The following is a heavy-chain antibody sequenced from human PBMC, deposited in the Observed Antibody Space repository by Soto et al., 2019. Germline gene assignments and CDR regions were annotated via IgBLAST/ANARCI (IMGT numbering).Heavy chain of an antibody. J-gene: IGHJ4*02. CDR2: IYPGDLDT. CDR1: GYTFSSYW. CDR3: ARAPTGTSDPQFFDY. Sequence: GESLKISCKGSGYTFSSYWIGWVRQMPGKGLDLMGIIYPGDLDTRYRPSFQGQVTISVDKSISTAFLQWSSLKASDTAMYYCARAPTGTSDPQFFDYWGQGTLVTVS. D-gene: IGHD1-1*01. V-gene: IGHV5-51*01.